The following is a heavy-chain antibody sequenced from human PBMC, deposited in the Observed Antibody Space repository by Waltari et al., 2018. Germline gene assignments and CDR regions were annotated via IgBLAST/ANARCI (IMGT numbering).Heavy chain of an antibody. J-gene: IGHJ4*02. Sequence: QVHLQESGPGLLKASETLSRTCGVSAYSLNSGFYWGCIRQPPGKGLEWVATIYHDGTTYYNPSLKSRATISMDTSKNHFSLKLQSVTAADTAVYYCTRQVLGYCTSAACRRLESWGQGTLVTVSS. CDR3: TRQVLGYCTSAACRRLES. V-gene: IGHV4-38-2*01. CDR1: AYSLNSGFY. CDR2: IYHDGTT. D-gene: IGHD2-2*03.